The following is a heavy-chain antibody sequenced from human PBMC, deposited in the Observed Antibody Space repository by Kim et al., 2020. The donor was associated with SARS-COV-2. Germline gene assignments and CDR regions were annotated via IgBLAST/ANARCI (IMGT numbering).Heavy chain of an antibody. CDR3: ARQIRVSRYKENWFDP. D-gene: IGHD3-10*01. J-gene: IGHJ5*02. Sequence: SLSSRVTISVATSKHQFSLKLSSVTAADTAVYYCARQIRVSRYKENWFDPWGQGTLVTVSS. V-gene: IGHV4-39*01.